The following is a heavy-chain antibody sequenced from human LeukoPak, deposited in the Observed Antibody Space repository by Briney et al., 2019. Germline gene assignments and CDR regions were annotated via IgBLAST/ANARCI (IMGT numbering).Heavy chain of an antibody. V-gene: IGHV3-23*01. CDR2: ISDSGITT. CDR3: AKRGVVIRVILVGFHKEAYYFDS. J-gene: IGHJ4*02. CDR1: GITLSNYG. D-gene: IGHD3-22*01. Sequence: HLGGSLILSCAVSGITLSNYGMSWVRQAPGKGLEWVAGISDSGITTNYADSVKGRFTISRDNPKNTLYLQMNSLRAEDTAVYFCAKRGVVIRVILVGFHKEAYYFDSWGQGALVTVSS.